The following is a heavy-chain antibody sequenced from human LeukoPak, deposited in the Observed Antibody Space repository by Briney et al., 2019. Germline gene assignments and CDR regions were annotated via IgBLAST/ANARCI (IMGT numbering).Heavy chain of an antibody. CDR1: GFTFSSYA. CDR2: ISYDGSNK. J-gene: IGHJ4*02. D-gene: IGHD2-15*01. Sequence: GGSLRPSCAASGFTFSSYAMHWVRQAPGKGLEWVAVISYDGSNKYYADSVKGRFTISRDNSKNTLYLQMNSLRAEDTAVYYCATLTGCSGGSCYSGTPDYWGQGTLVTVSS. V-gene: IGHV3-30*01. CDR3: ATLTGCSGGSCYSGTPDY.